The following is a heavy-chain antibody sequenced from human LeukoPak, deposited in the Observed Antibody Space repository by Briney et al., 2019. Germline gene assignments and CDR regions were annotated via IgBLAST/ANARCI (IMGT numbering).Heavy chain of an antibody. CDR1: GFTFSSYS. Sequence: PGGSLRLSCAASGFTFSSYSMNWVRQAPGKGLEWVSSISSSSSYIYYADSVKGRFTISRDNAKNSLYLQMNSLGAEDTAVYYCAFTVTTLSWKNHPVYWGQGTLVTVSS. D-gene: IGHD4-17*01. CDR3: AFTVTTLSWKNHPVY. CDR2: ISSSSSYI. V-gene: IGHV3-21*01. J-gene: IGHJ4*02.